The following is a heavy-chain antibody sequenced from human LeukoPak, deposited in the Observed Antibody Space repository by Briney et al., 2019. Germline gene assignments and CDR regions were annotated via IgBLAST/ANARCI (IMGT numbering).Heavy chain of an antibody. D-gene: IGHD2-2*01. J-gene: IGHJ5*02. V-gene: IGHV4-59*12. CDR3: ARGLPDCSSTSCQGGHWFDP. Sequence: SGTLSLTCTVSGGSISSYYWSWIRQPPGKGLEWIGYIYYSGSTNYNPSLKSRVTISVDTSKNQFSLKLSSVTAADTAVYYCARGLPDCSSTSCQGGHWFDPWGQGTLVTVSS. CDR1: GGSISSYY. CDR2: IYYSGST.